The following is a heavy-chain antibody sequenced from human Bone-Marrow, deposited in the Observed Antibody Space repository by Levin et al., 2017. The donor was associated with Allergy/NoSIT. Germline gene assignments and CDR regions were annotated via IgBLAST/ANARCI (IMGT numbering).Heavy chain of an antibody. CDR2: IYYSGST. Sequence: SETLSLTCTVSGGSISSGGYYWSWIRQHPGKGLEWIGYIYYSGSTYYNPSLKSRVTISVDTSKNQFSLKLSSVTAADTAVYYCARCRGTYYYGSGSYYNNWFDPWGQGTLVTVSS. J-gene: IGHJ5*02. D-gene: IGHD3-10*01. V-gene: IGHV4-31*03. CDR3: ARCRGTYYYGSGSYYNNWFDP. CDR1: GGSISSGGYY.